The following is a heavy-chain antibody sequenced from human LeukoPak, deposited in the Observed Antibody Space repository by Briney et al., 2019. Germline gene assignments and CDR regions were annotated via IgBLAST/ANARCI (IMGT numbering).Heavy chain of an antibody. CDR1: GESFSGYY. J-gene: IGHJ5*02. Sequence: PSETLSLTCAVYGESFSGYYWSWIRQPPGKGLEWIGEINHSGSTNYNPSLKSRVTISVDTSKNQFSLKLSSVTAADTAVYYCARSYSSRGWFDPWGQGTLVTVSS. V-gene: IGHV4-34*01. CDR3: ARSYSSRGWFDP. CDR2: INHSGST. D-gene: IGHD6-13*01.